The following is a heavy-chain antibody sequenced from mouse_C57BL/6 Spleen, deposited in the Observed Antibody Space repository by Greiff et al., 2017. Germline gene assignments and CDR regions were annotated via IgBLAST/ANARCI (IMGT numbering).Heavy chain of an antibody. CDR1: GFTFSSYA. D-gene: IGHD1-2*01. V-gene: IGHV5-4*01. CDR3: ARDSGSWYFDV. J-gene: IGHJ1*03. Sequence: EVQGVESGGGLVKPGGSLKLSCAASGFTFSSYAMSWVRQTPEKRLEWVATISDGGSYTYYPDNVKGRFTISRDNAKNNLYLQMSHLKFEDTAMYYCARDSGSWYFDVWGTGTTVTVSS. CDR2: ISDGGSYT.